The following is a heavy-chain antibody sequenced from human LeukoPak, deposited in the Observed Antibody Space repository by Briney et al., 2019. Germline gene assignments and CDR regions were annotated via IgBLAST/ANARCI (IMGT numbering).Heavy chain of an antibody. D-gene: IGHD5-18*01. V-gene: IGHV4-39*07. J-gene: IGHJ4*02. CDR1: GDSISSSSSY. Sequence: SETLSLTCTVSGDSISSSSSYWGWIRQPPGEGLEWIGSIYYSGSTYYNPSLKSRVTISVDKSKNQFSLKLSSVTAADTAVYYCARGQLWFDYWGQGTLVTVFS. CDR2: IYYSGST. CDR3: ARGQLWFDY.